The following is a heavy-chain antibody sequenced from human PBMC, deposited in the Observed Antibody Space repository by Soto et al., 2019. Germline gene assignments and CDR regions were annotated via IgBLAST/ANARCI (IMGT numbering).Heavy chain of an antibody. Sequence: GALRLSCAASGFSFSSFWMFWVRQAPGKGLEWVASIKQDGSEKYYVASVRGRFTISRDNAKNSLYLEMNSLRVEDTAVYYCAREFAVPAATAGVGYYYYGMDVWGQGTTVTVSS. D-gene: IGHD2-2*01. V-gene: IGHV3-7*01. CDR3: AREFAVPAATAGVGYYYYGMDV. CDR2: IKQDGSEK. CDR1: GFSFSSFW. J-gene: IGHJ6*02.